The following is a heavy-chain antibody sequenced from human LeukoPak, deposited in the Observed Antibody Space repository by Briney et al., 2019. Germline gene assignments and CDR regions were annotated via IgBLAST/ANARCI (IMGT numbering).Heavy chain of an antibody. D-gene: IGHD6-6*01. J-gene: IGHJ5*02. CDR1: GGTFSSYA. V-gene: IGHV1-69*13. CDR2: IIPIFGTA. Sequence: ASVKVSCMASGGTFSSYAISWVRQAPGQGLEWMGGIIPIFGTANYAQKFQGRVTITADESTSTAYMELSSLRSEDTAVYYCARDQGYSSSSGWFDPWGQGTLVTVSS. CDR3: ARDQGYSSSSGWFDP.